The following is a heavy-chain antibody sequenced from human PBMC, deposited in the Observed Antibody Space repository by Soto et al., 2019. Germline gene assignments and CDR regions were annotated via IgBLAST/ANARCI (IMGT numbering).Heavy chain of an antibody. CDR3: ARGIWVATTASYYFDS. CDR2: INAGNGKT. J-gene: IGHJ4*02. D-gene: IGHD5-12*01. Sequence: ASVKVSCKASGYTFTSYAMHWVLQAPGQRLEWMGWINAGNGKTKYSQKYQDRFTITRDTSANIAYMDLRSLTSEDTAVYYCARGIWVATTASYYFDSWGQGTQVTVSS. CDR1: GYTFTSYA. V-gene: IGHV1-3*01.